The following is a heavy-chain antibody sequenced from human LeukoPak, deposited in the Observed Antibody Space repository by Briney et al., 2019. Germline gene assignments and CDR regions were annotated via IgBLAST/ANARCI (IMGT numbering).Heavy chain of an antibody. Sequence: GGSLRLSCAGSGFTFTSHAMSWVRQAPGKGLEWVSGVSGSGDSTYYADSVKGRFTISRDYSRNTLFLQMNSLRAEDTAVYYCAKARGYSHGHLSPFDYWGQGTLVTVSS. V-gene: IGHV3-23*01. D-gene: IGHD5-18*01. CDR3: AKARGYSHGHLSPFDY. CDR2: VSGSGDST. CDR1: GFTFTSHA. J-gene: IGHJ4*02.